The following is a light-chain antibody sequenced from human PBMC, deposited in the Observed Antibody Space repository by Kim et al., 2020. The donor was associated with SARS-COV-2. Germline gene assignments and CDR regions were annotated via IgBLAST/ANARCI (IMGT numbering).Light chain of an antibody. CDR3: QTWGTEV. Sequence: LGASVKLTGTLSSGHSSYAIAWHQQQPEKGPRYLMKLNSDGSHSKGDGIPDRFSGSSSGAERYLTISSLQSEDEADYYCQTWGTEVFGTGTKVTVL. CDR1: SGHSSYA. CDR2: LNSDGSH. V-gene: IGLV4-69*01. J-gene: IGLJ1*01.